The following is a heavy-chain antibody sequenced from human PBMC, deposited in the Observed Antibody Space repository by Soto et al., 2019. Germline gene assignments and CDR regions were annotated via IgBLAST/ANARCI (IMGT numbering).Heavy chain of an antibody. CDR1: GGTFSSYT. CDR3: ASAHLKYCSSTSCQNHFDY. J-gene: IGHJ4*02. V-gene: IGHV1-69*02. Sequence: GASVKVSCKASGGTFSSYTISWVRQAPGQGLEWMGRIIPILGIANYAQKFQGRVTITADKSTSTAYMELSSLRSEDTAVYYCASAHLKYCSSTSCQNHFDYWGQGTLVTVSS. CDR2: IIPILGIA. D-gene: IGHD2-2*01.